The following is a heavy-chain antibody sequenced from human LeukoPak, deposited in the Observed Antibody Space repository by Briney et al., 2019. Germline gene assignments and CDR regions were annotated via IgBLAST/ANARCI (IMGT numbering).Heavy chain of an antibody. V-gene: IGHV1-8*01. J-gene: IGHJ5*02. Sequence: ASVKVSCKASGYTFTSYDINWVRQATGQGLEWMGWMNPNSGNTGYAQKFQGRVTMTRNTSISTAYMELSSLRSEDTAVYYCARGAAYYDFWSGYFRGVGKNWFDPWGQGTLVTVSS. CDR3: ARGAAYYDFWSGYFRGVGKNWFDP. D-gene: IGHD3-3*01. CDR1: GYTFTSYD. CDR2: MNPNSGNT.